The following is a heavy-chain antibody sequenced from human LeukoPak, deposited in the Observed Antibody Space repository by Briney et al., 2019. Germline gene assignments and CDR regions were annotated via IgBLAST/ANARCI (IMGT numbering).Heavy chain of an antibody. CDR3: ARGLTSYWPDY. D-gene: IGHD1-26*01. J-gene: IGHJ4*02. Sequence: SGTLSLTCTVSGGSISSYYWSWIRQPPGKGLEWIGYIYYSGSTNYNPSLKSRVTISVDTSKNQFSLKLSSVTAADTAVYYCARGLTSYWPDYWGQGTLVTVSS. V-gene: IGHV4-59*01. CDR2: IYYSGST. CDR1: GGSISSYY.